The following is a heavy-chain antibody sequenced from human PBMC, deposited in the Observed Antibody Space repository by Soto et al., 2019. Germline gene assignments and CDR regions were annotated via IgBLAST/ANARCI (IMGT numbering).Heavy chain of an antibody. D-gene: IGHD2-15*01. CDR1: GYTFTSYA. CDR2: INAGNGNT. J-gene: IGHJ4*02. V-gene: IGHV1-3*01. Sequence: ASVKVSCKASGYTFTSYAMHWVRQAPGQRLEWMGWINAGNGNTKYSQKFQGRVTITRDTSASTAYMELSSLRSEDTAVYYCLFRYCSGGSCYSPGVGFDYWGQGTLVTVSS. CDR3: LFRYCSGGSCYSPGVGFDY.